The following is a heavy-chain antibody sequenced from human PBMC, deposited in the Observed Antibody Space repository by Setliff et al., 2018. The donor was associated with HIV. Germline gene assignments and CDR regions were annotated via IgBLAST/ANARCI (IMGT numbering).Heavy chain of an antibody. CDR2: IYTSGST. J-gene: IGHJ4*02. CDR1: GGSISSGSYY. V-gene: IGHV4-61*09. D-gene: IGHD6-19*01. CDR3: ARGRDSSGWYPYYFDY. Sequence: SSETLSLTCTVSGGSISSGSYYWSWIRQPAGKGLEWIGHIYTSGSTNYNPSLKSRVTISVDTSKNQFSLKLSSVTAADTAVYYCARGRDSSGWYPYYFDYWGQGTLVTVSS.